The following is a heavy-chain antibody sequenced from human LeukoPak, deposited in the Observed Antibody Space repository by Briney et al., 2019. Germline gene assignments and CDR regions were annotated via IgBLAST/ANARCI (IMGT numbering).Heavy chain of an antibody. CDR2: IKQDGSEK. CDR1: GFTFSSYW. CDR3: ARTETYSSGWYDPFFDF. D-gene: IGHD6-19*01. V-gene: IGHV3-7*03. Sequence: GGSLRLSCAASGFTFSSYWMSWVRQAPGKGLEWVANIKQDGSEKYYVDSVKGRFTISRDNAKNSLYLQMDSLRAEDTAMYFCARTETYSSGWYDPFFDFWGQGTLVTVSS. J-gene: IGHJ4*02.